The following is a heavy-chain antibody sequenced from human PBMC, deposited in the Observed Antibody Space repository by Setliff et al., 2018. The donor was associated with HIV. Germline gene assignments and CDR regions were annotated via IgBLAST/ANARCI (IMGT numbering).Heavy chain of an antibody. CDR1: GFTFNTYS. Sequence: GGSLRLSCAASGFTFNTYSIHWVRQAPGKGLEWVAVISDDGGQTYYAGSVKGRFTVSRDNSKNTLYLQMTSVRAEDTAVYYCTRDIALAGDLLGGDYWGQGTLVTVSS. CDR2: ISDDGGQT. J-gene: IGHJ4*02. D-gene: IGHD6-19*01. CDR3: TRDIALAGDLLGGDY. V-gene: IGHV3-30*04.